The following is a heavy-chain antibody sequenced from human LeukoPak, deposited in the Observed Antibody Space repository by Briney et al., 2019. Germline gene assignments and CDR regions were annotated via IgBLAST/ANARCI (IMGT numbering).Heavy chain of an antibody. Sequence: PSETLSLTCAVYGGSFSGYYWSWIRQPPGKGLEWIGEINHSGSTNYNPSLKSRVTISVDTFKNQFSLKLSSVTAADTAVYYCASSGYYYDSSQGYYYGMDVWGQGTTVTVSS. CDR1: GGSFSGYY. CDR3: ASSGYYYDSSQGYYYGMDV. J-gene: IGHJ6*02. D-gene: IGHD3-22*01. V-gene: IGHV4-34*01. CDR2: INHSGST.